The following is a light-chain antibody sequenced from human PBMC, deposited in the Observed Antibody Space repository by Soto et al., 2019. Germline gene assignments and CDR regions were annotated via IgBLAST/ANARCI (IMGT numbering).Light chain of an antibody. CDR3: QQYNKWPYT. CDR1: QSVNSN. CDR2: AAS. J-gene: IGKJ2*01. V-gene: IGKV3-15*01. Sequence: EIVMTQSPATLSVSPGERASLSCRASQSVNSNLAWYQQKPGQAPRILIYAASTRATGVPGRFSGSGSRTEFTLTISSLQSEDFAVYYCQQYNKWPYTFGQGTKVDIX.